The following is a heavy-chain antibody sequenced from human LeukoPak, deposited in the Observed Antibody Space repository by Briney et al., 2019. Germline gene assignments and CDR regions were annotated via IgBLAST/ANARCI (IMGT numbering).Heavy chain of an antibody. D-gene: IGHD5-24*01. CDR2: ISWNSGSI. J-gene: IGHJ4*02. CDR3: AKAAAGELATMAGFDY. V-gene: IGHV3-9*01. Sequence: GRSLRLSCAASGFTFDDYAMHWVRQAPGKGLEWVSGISWNSGSIGYADSVKGRFTISRDNAKNSLYLQMNSLRAEDTALYYCAKAAAGELATMAGFDYWGQGTLVTVSS. CDR1: GFTFDDYA.